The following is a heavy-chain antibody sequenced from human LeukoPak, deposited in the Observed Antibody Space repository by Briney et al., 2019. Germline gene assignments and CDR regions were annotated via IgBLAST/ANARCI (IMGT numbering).Heavy chain of an antibody. CDR3: ARDGGAYGSSWYFDY. V-gene: IGHV3-48*03. J-gene: IGHJ4*02. CDR2: ISSSGSTI. CDR1: GFTFSSYE. Sequence: GGSLRLSCAASGFTFSSYEMNWVRQAPGKGLEWVSYISSSGSTIYYADSVKGRFTVSRDNSKNTLYLQVNSLRAEDTAVYYCARDGGAYGSSWYFDYWGQGTLVTVSS. D-gene: IGHD6-13*01.